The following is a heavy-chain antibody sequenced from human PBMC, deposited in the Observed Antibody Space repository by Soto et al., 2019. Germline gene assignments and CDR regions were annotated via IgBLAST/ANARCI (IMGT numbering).Heavy chain of an antibody. D-gene: IGHD6-6*01. CDR2: IWYDGSNK. V-gene: IGHV3-33*01. CDR1: GFTFSSYG. CDR3: ARRAARPLYYYYYGMDV. Sequence: QVQLVESGGGVVQPGRSLRLSCAASGFTFSSYGMHWVRQAPGKGLEWVAVIWYDGSNKYYADSVKGRFTISRDNSKNTLYLQMKSLRAEDTAVYYCARRAARPLYYYYYGMDVWGQGTTVTVSS. J-gene: IGHJ6*02.